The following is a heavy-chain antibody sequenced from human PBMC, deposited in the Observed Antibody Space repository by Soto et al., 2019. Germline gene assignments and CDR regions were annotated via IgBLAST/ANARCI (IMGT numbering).Heavy chain of an antibody. V-gene: IGHV3-64D*06. CDR3: VTGNRSGWSEIY. J-gene: IGHJ4*02. CDR2: ISDAGGGT. CDR1: GFTFRIYT. D-gene: IGHD6-19*01. Sequence: PGGSLRLSCSASGFTFRIYTMLWVRQAPGEGLEYVSAISDAGGGTYYDDSVKGRFTISRNDPKNTLYLQMSNLRAEDTAFYYCVTGNRSGWSEIYWGQGTLVTVSS.